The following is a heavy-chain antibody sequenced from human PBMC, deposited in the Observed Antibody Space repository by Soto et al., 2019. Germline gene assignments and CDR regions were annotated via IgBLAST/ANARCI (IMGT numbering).Heavy chain of an antibody. CDR3: ARGDELGPKFYYFDY. V-gene: IGHV3-48*02. Sequence: GWSLRLSCAASGFTFSSYSMNWVRQAPGKGLEWVSYISSSSSTIYYADSVKGRFTISRDNAKNSLYLQMNSLRDEDTAVYYCARGDELGPKFYYFDYWGQGTLVTVSS. CDR1: GFTFSSYS. J-gene: IGHJ4*02. CDR2: ISSSSSTI. D-gene: IGHD7-27*01.